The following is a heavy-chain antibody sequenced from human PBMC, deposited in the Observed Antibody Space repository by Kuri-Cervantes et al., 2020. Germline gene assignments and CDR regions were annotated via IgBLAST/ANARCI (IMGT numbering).Heavy chain of an antibody. Sequence: LSLTCAASGFTFSNHWMSWVRQAPGKGLEWVANIKQDGSEKYYVDSVKGRFTISRDNAKNSLYLQMNSLRAEDTAVYYCARGYGSGSYFWSYYYYGMDVWGQGTTVTVSS. D-gene: IGHD3-10*01. J-gene: IGHJ6*02. V-gene: IGHV3-7*01. CDR2: IKQDGSEK. CDR3: ARGYGSGSYFWSYYYYGMDV. CDR1: GFTFSNHW.